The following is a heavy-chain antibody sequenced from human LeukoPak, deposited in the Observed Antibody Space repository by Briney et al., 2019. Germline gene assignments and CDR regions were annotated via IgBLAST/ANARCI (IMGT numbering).Heavy chain of an antibody. J-gene: IGHJ5*02. CDR3: ARIRCVSGPEICYNH. CDR1: GVSLTDYY. CDR2: VSPDGYD. D-gene: IGHD2-8*01. V-gene: IGHV4-34*01. Sequence: SSETMSLTCAVSGVSLTDYYWSWIRQSPGKGLEWIGEVSPDGYDKYNPSLKSRVSTSVDRSENQLSLRLSSVTAADTAIYYCARIRCVSGPEICYNHWAQGSLITVSS.